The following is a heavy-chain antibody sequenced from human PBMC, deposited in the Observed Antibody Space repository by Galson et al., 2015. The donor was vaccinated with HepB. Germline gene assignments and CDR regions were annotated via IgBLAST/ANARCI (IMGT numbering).Heavy chain of an antibody. D-gene: IGHD3-3*01. CDR3: ARGEWTTYFDY. CDR1: GFTFTRYA. Sequence: SLRLSCAASGFTFTRYAMTWVRQAPGKGLEWVASITSSGGKTYYTDSVKGRFAISRDNSKNTLFLQLNSLRAEDTAVYYCARGEWTTYFDYWGQGTLVTVSS. J-gene: IGHJ4*02. CDR2: ITSSGGKT. V-gene: IGHV3-23*01.